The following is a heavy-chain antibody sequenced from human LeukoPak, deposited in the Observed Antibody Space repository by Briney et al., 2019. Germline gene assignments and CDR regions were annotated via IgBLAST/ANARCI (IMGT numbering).Heavy chain of an antibody. CDR3: ARVGEYYGSGSYYYYDY. CDR2: IKSGGTTI. CDR1: GFSFSGYY. Sequence: GGSLTLSCEASGFSFSGYYMTWIRQPPGKGLEWIAYIKSGGTTIYYADSVRGRFTISRDNAKNSLYLQMNSLRAEDTAVYYCARVGEYYGSGSYYYYDYWGQGTLVTVSS. J-gene: IGHJ4*02. D-gene: IGHD3-10*01. V-gene: IGHV3-11*04.